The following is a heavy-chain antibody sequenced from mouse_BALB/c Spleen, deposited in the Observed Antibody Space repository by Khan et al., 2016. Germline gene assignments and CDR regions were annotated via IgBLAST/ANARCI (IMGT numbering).Heavy chain of an antibody. J-gene: IGHJ3*01. CDR2: ISSGGSYP. CDR3: ARQGRYDGGFAY. D-gene: IGHD2-14*01. V-gene: IGHV5-6*01. Sequence: EVELVESGGDLVKPGGSLNLSCAASGFTFSTYGMSWVRQTPDKRLEWVANISSGGSYPYYPDSVKGRFTISRDNAKNTLYLQMSSLKSEDTAMYYCARQGRYDGGFAYWGQGTLVTVSA. CDR1: GFTFSTYG.